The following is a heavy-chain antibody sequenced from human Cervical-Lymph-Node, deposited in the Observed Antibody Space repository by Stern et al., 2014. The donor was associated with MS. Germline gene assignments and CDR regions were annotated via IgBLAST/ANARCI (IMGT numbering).Heavy chain of an antibody. CDR2: ISVKSNNYAT. CDR1: GFTFSGSG. CDR3: SSHDFDSLSGFYPFDS. V-gene: IGHV3-73*01. D-gene: IGHD3-3*01. J-gene: IGHJ4*02. Sequence: EVQLVQSGGGLVQPGASLKLSCAASGFTFSGSGIHWVRQAPGKGLEWIGRISVKSNNYATAYGASVKGRFTISRDDSENTAYLQMTSLKIEDPAMYYCSSHDFDSLSGFYPFDSWGQGTLVTVSS.